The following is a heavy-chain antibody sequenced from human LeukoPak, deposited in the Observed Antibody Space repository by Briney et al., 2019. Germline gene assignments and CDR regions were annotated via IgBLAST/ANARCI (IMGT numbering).Heavy chain of an antibody. CDR2: ISAYNGNT. J-gene: IGHJ4*02. Sequence: ASVKVSCKASGYTFTSYYMHWVRQAPGQGLEWMGWISAYNGNTNYAQKLQGRVTMTTDTSTSTAYMELRSLRSDDTAVYYCASTQRYDSSGYYQPDYFDYWGQGTLVTVSS. CDR3: ASTQRYDSSGYYQPDYFDY. V-gene: IGHV1-18*04. CDR1: GYTFTSYY. D-gene: IGHD3-22*01.